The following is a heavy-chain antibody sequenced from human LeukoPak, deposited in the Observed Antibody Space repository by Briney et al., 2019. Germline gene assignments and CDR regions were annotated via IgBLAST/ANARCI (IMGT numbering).Heavy chain of an antibody. CDR1: GYTFTSYG. D-gene: IGHD3-22*01. J-gene: IGHJ4*02. V-gene: IGHV1-18*01. Sequence: ASVKVSCKASGYTFTSYGISWVRQAPGQGLEWMGWISAYNGNTNYAEKLQGRVTMTTDTSTSTAYLELRSLRSDDTAVYYCARDLGGTYYYDSSGYPNDYWGQGTLVTVSS. CDR2: ISAYNGNT. CDR3: ARDLGGTYYYDSSGYPNDY.